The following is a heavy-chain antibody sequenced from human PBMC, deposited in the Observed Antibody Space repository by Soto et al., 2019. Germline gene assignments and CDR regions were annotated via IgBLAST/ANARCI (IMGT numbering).Heavy chain of an antibody. CDR1: EFNFVIYA. CDR2: ISGSGGST. D-gene: IGHD5-18*01. J-gene: IGHJ3*02. Sequence: AGGSQRHSSAAAEFNFVIYAMRLIRQAPGKGLEWVSAISGSGGSTYYADSVKGRFTISRDNSKNTLYLQMNSLRAEDTAVYYCARDERLGLVDTATGAFDIWGQGTIVTGSS. V-gene: IGHV3-23*01. CDR3: ARDERLGLVDTATGAFDI.